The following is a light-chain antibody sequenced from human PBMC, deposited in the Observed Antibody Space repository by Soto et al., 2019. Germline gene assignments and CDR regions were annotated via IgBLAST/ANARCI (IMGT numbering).Light chain of an antibody. Sequence: QSALTQPPSASGSPGQSVTISCTGTSSDVGGYDYVSWFQHHPGRAPELMIYELTKRPSGVPDRFSGSRSGNTASLTVSGLQAEDEADYYCSSYGVSKNVIFGGGTKLTVL. CDR1: SSDVGGYDY. CDR2: ELT. V-gene: IGLV2-8*01. J-gene: IGLJ2*01. CDR3: SSYGVSKNVI.